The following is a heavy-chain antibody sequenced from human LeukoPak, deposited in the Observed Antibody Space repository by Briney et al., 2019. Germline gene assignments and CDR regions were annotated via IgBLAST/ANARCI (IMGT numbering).Heavy chain of an antibody. CDR3: TRSASVDIGGRPDFCYFDL. CDR1: GFSFNGEG. Sequence: VGSLRLSCAGSGFSFNGEGLHWVRQASGKGLERIGRMGSKANYYATAYVESVKGRFIVSRDDSKRSAYLQMNDLKTEDTAVYYCTRSASVDIGGRPDFCYFDLWGRGTLVTVSS. CDR2: MGSKANYYAT. J-gene: IGHJ2*01. V-gene: IGHV3-73*01. D-gene: IGHD1-26*01.